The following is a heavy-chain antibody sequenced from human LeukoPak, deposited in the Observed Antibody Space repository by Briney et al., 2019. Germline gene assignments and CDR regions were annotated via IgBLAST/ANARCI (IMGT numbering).Heavy chain of an antibody. CDR3: ARWPHCQDF. J-gene: IGHJ4*02. V-gene: IGHV3-7*03. CDR2: INKDGSEE. CDR1: GFTFSDFY. Sequence: GGSLRLSCAASGFTFSDFYMSRVRQAPGKGLEWVANINKDGSEEKYVDSVKGRFTISRDNAKNSLYLQMSSLRADDTAVYYCARWPHCQDFWGRGTRVTVSS.